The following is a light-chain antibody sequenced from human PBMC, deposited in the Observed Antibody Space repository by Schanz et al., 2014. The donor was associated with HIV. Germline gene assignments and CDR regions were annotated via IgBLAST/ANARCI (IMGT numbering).Light chain of an antibody. CDR2: GAS. J-gene: IGKJ2*01. V-gene: IGKV3-15*01. CDR3: LQYDDWPGT. CDR1: QSVSDRY. Sequence: EIVLTQSPGTLSLSPGERATLSCRASQSVSDRYLAWYQQKPGQAPRLLIYGASTRVTGIPVRFSGSGSGTEFTLTITSLQSADFAIYYCLQYDDWPGTFGQGTNLGIK.